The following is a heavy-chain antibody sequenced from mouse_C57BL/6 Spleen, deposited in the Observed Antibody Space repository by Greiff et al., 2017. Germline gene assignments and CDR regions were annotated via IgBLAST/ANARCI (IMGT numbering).Heavy chain of an antibody. CDR2: IDPSDSET. CDR1: GYTFTSYW. V-gene: IGHV1-52*01. CDR3: ARGSDGYYGAMDY. D-gene: IGHD2-3*01. J-gene: IGHJ4*01. Sequence: QVQLKQPGAELVRPGSSVKLSCKASGYTFTSYWMHWVKQRPIQGLEWIGNIDPSDSETNYNQKFKDKATLTVDKSASTAYMQLSSLTTEDSAVYYCARGSDGYYGAMDYWGQVTPVTVSS.